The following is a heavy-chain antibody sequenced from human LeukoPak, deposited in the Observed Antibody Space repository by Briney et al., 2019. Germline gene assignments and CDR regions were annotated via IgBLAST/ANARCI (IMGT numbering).Heavy chain of an antibody. Sequence: GGSLRLSCAASGLTFNKFAMSWVRQAPGKGLEWVSGISAGADYTYYADSVKGRFTISRDNSKNTLYLQMNSLRAEDTAVYYCARQGYCSGGSCYSEDYYGMDVWGQGTTVTVSS. CDR1: GLTFNKFA. V-gene: IGHV3-23*01. D-gene: IGHD2-15*01. J-gene: IGHJ6*02. CDR2: ISAGADYT. CDR3: ARQGYCSGGSCYSEDYYGMDV.